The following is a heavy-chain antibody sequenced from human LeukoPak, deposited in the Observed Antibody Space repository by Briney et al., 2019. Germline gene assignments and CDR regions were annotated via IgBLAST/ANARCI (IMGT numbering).Heavy chain of an antibody. V-gene: IGHV4-30-2*01. D-gene: IGHD5-18*01. CDR2: IYHSGST. CDR1: GGSISSGGYS. CDR3: ARGGYSYLEGMDV. Sequence: ASETLSLTCAVSGGSISSGGYSWSWIRQPPGKGLEWIGYIYHSGSTYYNPSLKSRVTISVDTSKNQFSLKLSSVTAADTAVYYCARGGYSYLEGMDVWGQGTTVTVSS. J-gene: IGHJ6*02.